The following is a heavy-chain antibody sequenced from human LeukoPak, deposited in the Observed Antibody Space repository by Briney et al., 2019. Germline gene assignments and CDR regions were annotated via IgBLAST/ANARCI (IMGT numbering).Heavy chain of an antibody. CDR2: ISWNSDII. CDR3: ARDVYYGSGSPRLDY. J-gene: IGHJ4*02. D-gene: IGHD3-10*01. V-gene: IGHV3-9*01. CDR1: GFKFDNYA. Sequence: GGSLRLSCAASGFKFDNYAMHWVRQAPGKGLEWVSSISWNSDIIAYADSVKGRFTISRDNAKNSLYLQMNSLRAEDTAVYYCARDVYYGSGSPRLDYWGQGTLVTVSS.